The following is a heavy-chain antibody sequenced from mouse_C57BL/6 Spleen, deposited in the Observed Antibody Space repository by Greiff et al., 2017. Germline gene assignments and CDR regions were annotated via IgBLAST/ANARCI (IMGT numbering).Heavy chain of an antibody. Sequence: DVQLQESGPGLVKPSQSLSLTCSVTGYSITSGYYWNWLRQFPGNKLEWMGYISYDGSNNYKPSLKNRISITRDTSKNQFFLKLNSVTTEDTATYYCARDAWFAYWGQGTLVTVSA. V-gene: IGHV3-6*01. CDR2: ISYDGSN. CDR3: ARDAWFAY. J-gene: IGHJ3*01. CDR1: GYSITSGYY.